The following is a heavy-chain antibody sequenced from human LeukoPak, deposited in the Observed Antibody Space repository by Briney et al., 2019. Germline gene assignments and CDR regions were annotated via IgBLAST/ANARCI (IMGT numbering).Heavy chain of an antibody. CDR3: ARDPKLYGDYPYNWFDP. CDR1: GYSISSGYY. CDR2: IYHSGST. Sequence: SETLSLTCTVSGYSISSGYYWGWIRQPPGKWLEWIGSIYHSGSTYYNPSLKSRVTISVDTSKNQFSLKLSSVTAADTAVYYCARDPKLYGDYPYNWFDPWGQGTLVTVSS. V-gene: IGHV4-38-2*02. D-gene: IGHD4-17*01. J-gene: IGHJ5*02.